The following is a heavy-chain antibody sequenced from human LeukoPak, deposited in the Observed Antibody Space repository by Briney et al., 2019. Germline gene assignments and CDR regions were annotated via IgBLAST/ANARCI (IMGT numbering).Heavy chain of an antibody. CDR1: GFTFSSSG. CDR3: AKEYCSNSVCHSLDY. D-gene: IGHD2-8*01. Sequence: PGGSLRLSCAASGFTFSSSGMHWVRQAPGKGLEWVAVISYDGSNKYYADPVKGRFTFSRDNSKNTLYLQMNSLRAEDTAVYYCAKEYCSNSVCHSLDYWGQGTLVTVSS. J-gene: IGHJ4*02. CDR2: ISYDGSNK. V-gene: IGHV3-30*18.